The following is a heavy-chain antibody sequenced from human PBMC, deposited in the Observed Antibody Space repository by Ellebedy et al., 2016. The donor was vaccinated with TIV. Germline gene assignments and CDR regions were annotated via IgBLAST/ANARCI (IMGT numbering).Heavy chain of an antibody. CDR1: GHSFTSYG. CDR3: ATREWVDPMDV. Sequence: ASVKVSXKASGHSFTSYGIHWVRQAPGQSLEWMGWINTGNDNTKYSQTFQGRVTITSDTSATTAYMELSSLRSEDTATYYCATREWVDPMDVWGQGTTVTVSS. D-gene: IGHD3-3*01. V-gene: IGHV1-3*04. CDR2: INTGNDNT. J-gene: IGHJ6*02.